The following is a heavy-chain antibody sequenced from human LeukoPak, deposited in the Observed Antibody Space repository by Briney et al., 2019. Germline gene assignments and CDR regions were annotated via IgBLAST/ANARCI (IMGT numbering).Heavy chain of an antibody. CDR2: IYNSGST. CDR3: ARGGYSHGYILFNY. V-gene: IGHV4-59*01. D-gene: IGHD5-18*01. CDR1: GGSISSYY. J-gene: IGHJ4*02. Sequence: PSETLSLTCSVSGGSISSYYWSWIRQPPGKGLERIGYIYNSGSTNYNPALKSRVSISVDTSRNQFSLNLNSVTAADTAMYYCARGGYSHGYILFNYWGQGTLAIVSS.